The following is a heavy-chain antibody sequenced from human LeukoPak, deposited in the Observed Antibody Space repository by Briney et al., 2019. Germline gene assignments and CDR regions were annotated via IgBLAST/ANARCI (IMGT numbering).Heavy chain of an antibody. CDR2: ISAYNGNT. CDR1: GYTFTSYG. V-gene: IGHV1-18*01. CDR3: ARHPGVEYYYDSSGFYY. J-gene: IGHJ4*02. D-gene: IGHD3-22*01. Sequence: ASVKVSCKASGYTFTSYGISWVRQAPGQGLEWMGWISAYNGNTNYAQKLQGRVTMTTDTSTSTAYMEPRSLRSDDTAVYYCARHPGVEYYYDSSGFYYWGQGTLVTVSS.